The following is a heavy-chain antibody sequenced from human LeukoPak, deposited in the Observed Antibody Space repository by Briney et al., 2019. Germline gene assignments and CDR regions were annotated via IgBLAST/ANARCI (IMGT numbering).Heavy chain of an antibody. CDR2: IFSSGST. CDR1: GVSISGSSYY. D-gene: IGHD2-21*02. Sequence: SETLSLTCTVSGVSISGSSYYWSWIRQPPGKGLEWIGYIFSSGSTNYNPSLKSRVTISVDTSKNQFSLSLSSVTTADTAVYFCARFAYCGGHCWYYFDYWGQGTLVTVSS. V-gene: IGHV4-61*01. J-gene: IGHJ4*02. CDR3: ARFAYCGGHCWYYFDY.